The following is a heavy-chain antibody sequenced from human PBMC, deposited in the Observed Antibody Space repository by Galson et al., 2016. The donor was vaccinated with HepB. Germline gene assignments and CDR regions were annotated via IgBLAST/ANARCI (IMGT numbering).Heavy chain of an antibody. D-gene: IGHD1-1*01. CDR1: PDTFSTNV. V-gene: IGHV1-3*01. J-gene: IGHJ4*02. CDR3: DPPDY. Sequence: SVKVSCKASPDTFSTNVVHWVRQAPGQRLEWMGRIKFGNGDTRYSESFEGRVTVTRDASARTAYMELSGLGSEDSGVYYYDPPDYWGQGTLVTVSS. CDR2: IKFGNGDT.